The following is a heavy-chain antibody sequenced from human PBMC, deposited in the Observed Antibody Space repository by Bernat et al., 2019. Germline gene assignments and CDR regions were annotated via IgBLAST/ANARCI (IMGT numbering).Heavy chain of an antibody. V-gene: IGHV1-2*02. Sequence: QVQLVQSGAEVNKPGASVKVSCKASGYTFTGYYMHWVRQAPGQGLEWMGWINPNSGGTNYAQKFQGRVTMTRDTSISTAYMELSRLTSDDTAVYYCARGPINIGYSSSSIRYFDLWGRGTLVTVSS. D-gene: IGHD6-6*01. CDR2: INPNSGGT. CDR1: GYTFTGYY. CDR3: ARGPINIGYSSSSIRYFDL. J-gene: IGHJ2*01.